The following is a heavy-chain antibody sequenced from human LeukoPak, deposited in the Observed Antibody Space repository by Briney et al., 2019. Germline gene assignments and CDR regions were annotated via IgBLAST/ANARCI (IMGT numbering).Heavy chain of an antibody. CDR3: AREGGYSGYVDY. CDR1: GFTFSNYW. D-gene: IGHD5-12*01. J-gene: IGHJ4*02. V-gene: IGHV3-7*01. CDR2: IKQDGSGK. Sequence: GGSLRLSCAASGFTFSNYWMSWVRQAPGKGLEWVANIKQDGSGKYYVDSVKGRFTISRDNAKNSLYLQMKSLRAEDTAVYYCAREGGYSGYVDYWGQGTLVTVPS.